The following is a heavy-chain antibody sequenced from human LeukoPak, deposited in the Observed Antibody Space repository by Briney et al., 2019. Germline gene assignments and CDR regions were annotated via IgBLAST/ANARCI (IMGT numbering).Heavy chain of an antibody. V-gene: IGHV4-34*01. CDR2: INHSGST. D-gene: IGHD4-17*01. Sequence: PSETLSLTCAVYGGSFSGYYWSWIRQPPGKGLEWIGEINHSGSTNYNPSLKSRVTISVDTSKNQFSLKLSSVTAADTAVYYCAREGAVTNTLDYWGQGTLVTVSS. CDR1: GGSFSGYY. J-gene: IGHJ4*02. CDR3: AREGAVTNTLDY.